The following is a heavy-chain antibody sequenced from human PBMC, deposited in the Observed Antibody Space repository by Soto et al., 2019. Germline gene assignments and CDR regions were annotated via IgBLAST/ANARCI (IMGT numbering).Heavy chain of an antibody. J-gene: IGHJ3*02. V-gene: IGHV4-34*01. D-gene: IGHD6-6*01. CDR2: INHSGST. CDR1: GGSFSGYY. Sequence: SETLSLTCAVYGGSFSGYYWSWIRQPPGKGLEWIGEINHSGSTNYNPSLKSRVTISVDTSKNQFSLKLSSVTAADTAVYYCASFEYSSSGGWFGAFDIWGQRTMVTVSS. CDR3: ASFEYSSSGGWFGAFDI.